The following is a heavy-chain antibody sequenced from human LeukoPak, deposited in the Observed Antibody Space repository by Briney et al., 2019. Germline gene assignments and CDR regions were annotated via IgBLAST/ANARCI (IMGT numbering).Heavy chain of an antibody. D-gene: IGHD4-17*01. CDR3: ARGDYGLYFFDS. V-gene: IGHV4-31*03. CDR1: GGSISSGGYY. J-gene: IGHJ4*02. CDR2: IYYSGCT. Sequence: PSETLSLTCTVSGGSISSGGYYWSWIRQHPGKGLEWIGYIYYSGCTYYNPSLKSRVTISVDTSKNQFSLKLSSVTAADTAVYYCARGDYGLYFFDSWGRGTLVTVSS.